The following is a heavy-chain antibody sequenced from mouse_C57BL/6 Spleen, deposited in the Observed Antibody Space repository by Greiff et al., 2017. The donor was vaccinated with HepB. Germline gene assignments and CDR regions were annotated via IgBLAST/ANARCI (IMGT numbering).Heavy chain of an antibody. CDR2: ISSGGDYI. CDR3: TRDRGSDGYYYAMDY. J-gene: IGHJ4*01. CDR1: GFTFSSYA. V-gene: IGHV5-9-1*02. D-gene: IGHD2-3*01. Sequence: EVKLMESGEGLVKPGGSLKLSCAASGFTFSSYAMSWVRQTPEKRLEWVAYISSGGDYIYYADTVKGRFTISRDNARNTLYLQMSSLKSEDTAMYYCTRDRGSDGYYYAMDYWGQGTSVTVSS.